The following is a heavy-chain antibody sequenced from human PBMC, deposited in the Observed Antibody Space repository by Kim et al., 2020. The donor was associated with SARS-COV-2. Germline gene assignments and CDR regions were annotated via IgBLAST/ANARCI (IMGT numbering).Heavy chain of an antibody. CDR1: GFTFSDYY. CDR3: ARDHSYGSGSYYL. J-gene: IGHJ5*02. Sequence: GGSLRLSCAASGFTFSDYYMSWIRQAPGKGLEWVSYISSSGSTIYYADSVKGRFTISRDNAKNSLYLQMNSLRAEDTAMYYCARDHSYGSGSYYLWGQGTLVTVSS. CDR2: ISSSGSTI. D-gene: IGHD3-10*01. V-gene: IGHV3-11*04.